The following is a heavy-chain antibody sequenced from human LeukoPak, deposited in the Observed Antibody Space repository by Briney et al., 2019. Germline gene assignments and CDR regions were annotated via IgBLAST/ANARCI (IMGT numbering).Heavy chain of an antibody. D-gene: IGHD1-26*01. CDR2: INPNSGGT. J-gene: IGHJ6*03. CDR1: GYTFTGYY. Sequence: RASVKVSCKASGYTFTGYYMHWVRQAPGQGLEWMGWINPNSGGTNYAQKFQGRVTMTRDTSISTAYMELSRLRSDDTAVYYCARDWERVGATTHCYYYYMDVWGKGTTVTVSS. V-gene: IGHV1-2*02. CDR3: ARDWERVGATTHCYYYYMDV.